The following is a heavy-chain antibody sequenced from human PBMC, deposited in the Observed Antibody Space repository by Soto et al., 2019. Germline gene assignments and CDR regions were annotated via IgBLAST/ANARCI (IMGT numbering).Heavy chain of an antibody. CDR2: ISGRGGST. CDR1: GFTFSSYA. V-gene: IGHV3-23*01. CDR3: AKAHGDYEASYYYYYYGMDV. D-gene: IGHD4-17*01. J-gene: IGHJ6*02. Sequence: PGGSLRLSCAASGFTFSSYAMSWGRQAPGKGLEWVSAISGRGGSTYYADSVKGRFTISRDNSKNTLYLQMNSLRAEDTAVYYCAKAHGDYEASYYYYYYGMDVWGQGTTVTVSS.